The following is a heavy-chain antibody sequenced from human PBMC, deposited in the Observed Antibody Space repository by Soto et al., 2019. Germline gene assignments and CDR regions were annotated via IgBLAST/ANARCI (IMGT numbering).Heavy chain of an antibody. Sequence: AASVKVSCKASGYTFTSYGISWVRQAPGQGLEWMGWISAYNGNTNYAQKLQGRVTMTTDTSTSTAYMELRSLRSDDTAVYYCARDKWMLYYDFWSGYSRFDYWGQGTLVTVSS. CDR3: ARDKWMLYYDFWSGYSRFDY. V-gene: IGHV1-18*04. CDR2: ISAYNGNT. J-gene: IGHJ4*02. D-gene: IGHD3-3*01. CDR1: GYTFTSYG.